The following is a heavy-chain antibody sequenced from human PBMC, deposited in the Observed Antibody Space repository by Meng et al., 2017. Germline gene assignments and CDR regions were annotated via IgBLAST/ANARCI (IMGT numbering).Heavy chain of an antibody. CDR2: TYYRSKWYN. CDR1: GDSVSRNSAA. Sequence: VQLQQSGPGLVNPPQTLSLTCATSGDSVSRNSAAWNWIRQSPSRGLEWLGRTYYRSKWYNDYAVSVKSRITINPDTSKNQFSLQLNSVTPEDTAVYYCARDRSGWYSGRGPFDYRGQGTLVTVSS. V-gene: IGHV6-1*01. J-gene: IGHJ4*02. D-gene: IGHD6-19*01. CDR3: ARDRSGWYSGRGPFDY.